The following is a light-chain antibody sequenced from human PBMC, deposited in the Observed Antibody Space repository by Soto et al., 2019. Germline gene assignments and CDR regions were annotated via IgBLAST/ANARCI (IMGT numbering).Light chain of an antibody. CDR3: QQDGSSPIT. CDR1: QSVSSSY. CDR2: GAS. J-gene: IGKJ5*01. V-gene: IGKV3-20*01. Sequence: ERVMTQSPATLSVSSGERATLSCRASQSVSSSYLAWYQQKPGQAPRLLIYGASSRATGIPDRFSGSGSGTDFTLTISRLEPEDFAVYYCQQDGSSPITFGQGTRLEI.